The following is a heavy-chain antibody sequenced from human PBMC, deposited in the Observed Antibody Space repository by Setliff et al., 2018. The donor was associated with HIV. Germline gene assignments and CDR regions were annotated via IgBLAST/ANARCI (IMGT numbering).Heavy chain of an antibody. J-gene: IGHJ5*02. D-gene: IGHD6-13*01. Sequence: GGSLRLSCAASGFTFSSYSMNWVRQAPGKGLEWVSSISSSSNKYYADSVKGRFTISRDNSKNTLYLQMNSLRAEDTAVYYCAKQTVSSSWSNWFDPWGQGTLVTVSS. V-gene: IGHV3-21*01. CDR3: AKQTVSSSWSNWFDP. CDR1: GFTFSSYS. CDR2: ISSSSNK.